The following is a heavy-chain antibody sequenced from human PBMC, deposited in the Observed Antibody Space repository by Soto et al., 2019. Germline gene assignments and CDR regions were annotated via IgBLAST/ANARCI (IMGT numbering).Heavy chain of an antibody. CDR2: IIAYNGNT. CDR3: ARDHCSSTSCYTAVDS. CDR1: GYTFTSYG. Sequence: QVQLVESGAEVKKPSATVKVSCKASGYTFTSYGSSWVRQAPGQGPEWIGWIIAYNGNTNYAQKLQGRVTMTTDTSTSTAYMELRSLRSDDAAVYYCARDHCSSTSCYTAVDSWGQGTLVTVSS. V-gene: IGHV1-18*04. J-gene: IGHJ4*02. D-gene: IGHD2-2*02.